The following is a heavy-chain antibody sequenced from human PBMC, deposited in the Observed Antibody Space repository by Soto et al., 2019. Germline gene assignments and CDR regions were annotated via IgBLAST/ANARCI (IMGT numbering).Heavy chain of an antibody. Sequence: PSETLSLTCTVSGGSISSYYWSWIRQPPGKGLEWIGYIYYSGSTNYNPSLKSRVTISVDTSKNQFSLKLSSVTAADTAVYYCAGRTVTTSYFDYWGHGTLVTVSS. J-gene: IGHJ4*01. CDR1: GGSISSYY. D-gene: IGHD4-17*01. CDR2: IYYSGST. CDR3: AGRTVTTSYFDY. V-gene: IGHV4-59*01.